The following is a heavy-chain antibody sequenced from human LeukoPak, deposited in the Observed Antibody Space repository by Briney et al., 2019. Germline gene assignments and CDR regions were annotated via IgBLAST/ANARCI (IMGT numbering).Heavy chain of an antibody. D-gene: IGHD3-10*01. V-gene: IGHV1-8*01. CDR3: GVDYYYYYGMDV. CDR2: MNPNSGNT. J-gene: IGHJ6*02. Sequence: GASVKVSCKASGYTFTSYDINWVRQATGQGLEWMGWMNPNSGNTGYAQKFQGRVTMTRNTSISTAYMELSSLRSEDTAVYYCGVDYYYYYGMDVWGQGTTVTVSS. CDR1: GYTFTSYD.